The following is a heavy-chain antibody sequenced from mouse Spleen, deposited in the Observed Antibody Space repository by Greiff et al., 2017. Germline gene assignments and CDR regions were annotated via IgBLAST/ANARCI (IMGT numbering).Heavy chain of an antibody. CDR1: GFTFTDYY. CDR2: IRNKANGYTT. Sequence: EVKLVESGGGLVQPGGSLRLSCATSGFTFTDYYMSWVRQPPGKALEWLGFIRNKANGYTTEYSASVKGRFTMSRDNSQSILYLQMNTLRAEDSAAYYCARASTLDYWGQGTTLTVSS. CDR3: ARASTLDY. D-gene: IGHD2-1*01. V-gene: IGHV7-3*02. J-gene: IGHJ2*01.